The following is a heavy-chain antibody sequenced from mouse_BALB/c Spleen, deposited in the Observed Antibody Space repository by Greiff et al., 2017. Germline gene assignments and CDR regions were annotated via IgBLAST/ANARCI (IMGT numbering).Heavy chain of an antibody. D-gene: IGHD1-1*01. CDR1: GFTFSSFG. CDR2: ISSGSSTI. J-gene: IGHJ2*01. Sequence: EVQLVESGGGLVQPGGSRKLSCAASGFTFSSFGMHWVRQAPEKGLEWVAYISSGSSTIYYADTVKGRFTISRDNPKNTLFLQMTSLRSEDTAMYYCASGYYGSSFDYWGQGTTLTVSS. V-gene: IGHV5-17*02. CDR3: ASGYYGSSFDY.